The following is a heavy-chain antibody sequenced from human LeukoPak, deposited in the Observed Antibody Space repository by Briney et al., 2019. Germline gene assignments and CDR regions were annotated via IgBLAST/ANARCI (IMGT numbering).Heavy chain of an antibody. CDR3: ARGSGDY. Sequence: VKVSCKASGGTFSSYAISWVRQAPGQGLEWMGWINPNSGGTNYAQKFQGRVTMTRDTSISTAYMELSRLRSDDTAVYYCARGSGDYWGQGTLVTVSS. CDR2: INPNSGGT. CDR1: GGTFSSYA. J-gene: IGHJ4*02. V-gene: IGHV1-2*02.